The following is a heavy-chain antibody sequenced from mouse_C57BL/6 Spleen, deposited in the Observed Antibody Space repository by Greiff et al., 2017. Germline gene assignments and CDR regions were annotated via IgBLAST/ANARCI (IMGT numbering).Heavy chain of an antibody. CDR1: GYSITSGYY. Sequence: EVQLQQSGPGLVKPSQSLSLTCSVTGYSITSGYYWNWIRQFPGNKLEWMGYISYDGSNNYNPSLKNRISITRDTSKNQFFLKLNSVTTEDTATYYCARALRDYFDDWGQGTTLTVSS. CDR2: ISYDGSN. V-gene: IGHV3-6*01. CDR3: ARALRDYFDD. J-gene: IGHJ2*01.